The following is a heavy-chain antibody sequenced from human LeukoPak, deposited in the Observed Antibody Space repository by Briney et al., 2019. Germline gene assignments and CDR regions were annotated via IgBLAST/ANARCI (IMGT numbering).Heavy chain of an antibody. CDR3: AKDASHSSGWYYFDY. Sequence: GGSLRLSCAASGFTFSSYGMHWVRQAPGKGLEWVAVIWYDGSNKYYADSVKGRFTISRDNAKNSLYLQMNSLRAEDTALYYCAKDASHSSGWYYFDYWGQGTLVTVSS. V-gene: IGHV3-33*03. D-gene: IGHD6-19*01. CDR2: IWYDGSNK. J-gene: IGHJ4*02. CDR1: GFTFSSYG.